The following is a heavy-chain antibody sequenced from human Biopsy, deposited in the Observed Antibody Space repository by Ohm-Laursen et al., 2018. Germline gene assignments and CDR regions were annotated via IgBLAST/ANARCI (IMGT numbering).Heavy chain of an antibody. V-gene: IGHV4-4*07. Sequence: SDTLSLTCTVSGGSISGHFWSWVRQPAGKGLEWIGRIYSNGNTNYNPSLKSRVTISADRSKNQFSLKLTSVTAADTAVYYCARATNSTGWPYYYFYGMDVWGQGTTVTVSS. D-gene: IGHD2/OR15-2a*01. CDR3: ARATNSTGWPYYYFYGMDV. CDR1: GGSISGHF. J-gene: IGHJ6*02. CDR2: IYSNGNT.